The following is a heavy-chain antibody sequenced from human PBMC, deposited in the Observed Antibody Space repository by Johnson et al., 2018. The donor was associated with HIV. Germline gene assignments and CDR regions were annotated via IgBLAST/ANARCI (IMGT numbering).Heavy chain of an antibody. CDR2: IRYDGSNK. Sequence: QVQLVESGGGVVQPGGSLRLSCAASGFTFSSYGMHWVRQAPGKGLEWVAFIRYDGSNKYYADSVKGRFTISRDNAKNSLYPQMDSLRAEDTAVYYCARDRVRTARDGDEGFDIWGQGTMVTVSS. CDR1: GFTFSSYG. V-gene: IGHV3-30*02. D-gene: IGHD5-18*01. CDR3: ARDRVRTARDGDEGFDI. J-gene: IGHJ3*02.